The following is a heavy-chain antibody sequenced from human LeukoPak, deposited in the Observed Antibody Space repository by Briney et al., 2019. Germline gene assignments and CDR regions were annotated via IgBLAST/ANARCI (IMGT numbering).Heavy chain of an antibody. D-gene: IGHD1-7*01. CDR1: GFTFSSYA. CDR2: ISGSGGST. CDR3: AKDHPNWNYGSPMDY. V-gene: IGHV3-23*01. Sequence: PGGSLRLSCAASGFTFSSYAMSWVRQAPGKGLEWVSAISGSGGSTYYADSVKGRFTIPRDNSKNTLYLQMNSLRAEDTAVYYCAKDHPNWNYGSPMDYWGQGTLVTVSS. J-gene: IGHJ4*02.